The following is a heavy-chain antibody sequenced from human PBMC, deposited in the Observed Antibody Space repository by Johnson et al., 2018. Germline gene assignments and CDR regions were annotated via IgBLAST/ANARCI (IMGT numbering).Heavy chain of an antibody. V-gene: IGHV3-73*02. CDR2: IRSKANNYAI. CDR3: TRAHYGGTYCS. D-gene: IGHD1-26*01. J-gene: IGHJ6*01. CDR1: GFSFSGSP. Sequence: VQLQESGGGLVQPGGSLKLSCAASGFSFSGSPMHWVRQASGKGLEWVGRIRSKANNYAIAYGASVKGRFTISRDDAKNTAYRQMNSPKTEDTAVYYCTRAHYGGTYCSWVQGTRGTVSS.